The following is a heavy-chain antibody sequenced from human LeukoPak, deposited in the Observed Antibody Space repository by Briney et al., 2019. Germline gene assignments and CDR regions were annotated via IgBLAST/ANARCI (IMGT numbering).Heavy chain of an antibody. CDR2: IIPIFGTA. D-gene: IGHD1-26*01. CDR1: GGTFSSYA. Sequence: GASVKVSCKASGGTFSSYAISWVRQAPGQGLEWMGGIIPIFGTANYAQKFQGRVTITADKSTSTAYMELSSLRSEDTAVYYCAEDYEPLVGVHRWGDWFDPWGQGTLVTVSS. J-gene: IGHJ5*02. CDR3: AEDYEPLVGVHRWGDWFDP. V-gene: IGHV1-69*06.